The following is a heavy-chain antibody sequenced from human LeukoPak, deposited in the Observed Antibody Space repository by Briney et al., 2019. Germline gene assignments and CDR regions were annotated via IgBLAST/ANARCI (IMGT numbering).Heavy chain of an antibody. D-gene: IGHD2-15*01. J-gene: IGHJ5*02. CDR3: ARDGSDWFDP. CDR2: IYYSGST. CDR1: GGSISSYY. V-gene: IGHV4-59*01. Sequence: PSETLSLTCTVSGGSISSYYWSWIRQPPGKGLEWIGNIYYSGSTNYNPSLKRRVTISVDTSKDQFSLKLSSVTAADTAVYYCARDGSDWFDPWGQGTLVTVSS.